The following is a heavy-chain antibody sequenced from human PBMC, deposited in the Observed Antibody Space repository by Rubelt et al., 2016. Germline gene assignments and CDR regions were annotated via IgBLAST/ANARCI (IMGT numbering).Heavy chain of an antibody. CDR3: VTDSHNVGGSWFDP. CDR2: IQYTGSA. V-gene: IGHV4-39*02. J-gene: IGHJ5*02. D-gene: IGHD3-16*01. Sequence: QVYLQESGPGLVKPSETLSLTCTVSGDSIGSNYDFWAWIRQPPGKELEWLASIQYTGSAYYNPSLKSRVTISVERSKNQFSLKMTSVTAADTAVYYCVTDSHNVGGSWFDPWGRGTLVTVSS. CDR1: GDSIGSNYDF.